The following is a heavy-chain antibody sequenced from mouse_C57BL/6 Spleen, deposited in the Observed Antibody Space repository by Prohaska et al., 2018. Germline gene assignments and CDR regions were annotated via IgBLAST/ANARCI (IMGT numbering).Heavy chain of an antibody. CDR1: GYTFTSYW. V-gene: IGHV1-74*01. CDR3: AIATTVVTPLDY. D-gene: IGHD1-1*01. Sequence: QVQLQQPGAELVKPGASVKVSCKASGYTFTSYWMHWVKQRPGQGLEWIGRIHPSDSDTNYKQKFKGKATLTVDKSSSTAYMQLSSLTAEDSAVYYCAIATTVVTPLDYWGQGTTLTVSS. J-gene: IGHJ2*01. CDR2: IHPSDSDT.